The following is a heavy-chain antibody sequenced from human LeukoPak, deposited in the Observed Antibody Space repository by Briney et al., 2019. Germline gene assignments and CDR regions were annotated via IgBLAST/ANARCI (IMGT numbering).Heavy chain of an antibody. CDR3: ARCATPLPFPFDP. J-gene: IGHJ5*02. Sequence: SETLSLTCTVSGYSISSGYYWGWIRQPPGKGLEWIGSIYHSGSTYYNPSLKSRVTISVDTSKNQFSLKLSSVTAADTAVYYCARCATPLPFPFDPWGQGTLVTVSS. CDR2: IYHSGST. V-gene: IGHV4-38-2*02. CDR1: GYSISSGYY. D-gene: IGHD2-21*01.